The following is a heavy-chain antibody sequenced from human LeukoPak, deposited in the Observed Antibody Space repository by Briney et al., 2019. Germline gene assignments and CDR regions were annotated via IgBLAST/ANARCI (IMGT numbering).Heavy chain of an antibody. CDR3: ARETEMATIDFDY. D-gene: IGHD5-24*01. CDR1: GFTVSSNY. V-gene: IGHV3-53*05. J-gene: IGHJ4*02. CDR2: IYSGGST. Sequence: PGGSLRLSCAASGFTVSSNYMSWVRQAPGKGLEWVSVIYSGGSTYYADSVKGRFTISRDNSKNTLYLQMNSLRAEDTAVYYCARETEMATIDFDYWGQGTLVTVSS.